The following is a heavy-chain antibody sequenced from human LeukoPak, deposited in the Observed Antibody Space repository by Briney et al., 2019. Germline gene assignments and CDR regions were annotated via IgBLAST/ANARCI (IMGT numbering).Heavy chain of an antibody. D-gene: IGHD3-22*01. CDR1: GFTVSSNY. Sequence: GRSLRLSCAASGFTVSSNYMSWVRQAPGKGLEWVSVIYSGGSTYYADSVKGRFTISRDNSKNTLYLQMNSLRAEDTAVYYCAKGHRRTYYYDSSGYYYYDYWGQGTLVTVSS. J-gene: IGHJ4*02. V-gene: IGHV3-53*01. CDR2: IYSGGST. CDR3: AKGHRRTYYYDSSGYYYYDY.